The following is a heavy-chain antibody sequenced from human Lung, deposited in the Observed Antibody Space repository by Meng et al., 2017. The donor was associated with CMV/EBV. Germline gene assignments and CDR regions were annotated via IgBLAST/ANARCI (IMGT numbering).Heavy chain of an antibody. D-gene: IGHD1-26*01. CDR2: IYSSGTT. V-gene: IGHV4-4*02. CDR3: AKEWLDATTGQFDY. CDR1: GVSISTVTW. Sequence: GVSISTVTWCRWVRQPPGKGLKWIGEIYSSGTTKYSPSLKRRVTISIDRSKNQFSLRLTSVTAADTAVYYCAKEWLDATTGQFDYWGQGTLVTVSS. J-gene: IGHJ4*02.